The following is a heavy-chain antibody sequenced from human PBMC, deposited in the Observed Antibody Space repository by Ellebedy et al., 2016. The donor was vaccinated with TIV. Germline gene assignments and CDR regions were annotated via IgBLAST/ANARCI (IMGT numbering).Heavy chain of an antibody. Sequence: GGSLRLSCAASGFTFSDFAMHWVRQAPGKGLEWLSVISGGADNTYNADSVQGRFTITRDNSKNTLFLQMNRLRVEDTAVYYCAKGSSSGFNYDRVGFQYWGQGTLVTVSS. CDR2: ISGGADNT. CDR1: GFTFSDFA. J-gene: IGHJ4*02. D-gene: IGHD3-22*01. V-gene: IGHV3-23*01. CDR3: AKGSSSGFNYDRVGFQY.